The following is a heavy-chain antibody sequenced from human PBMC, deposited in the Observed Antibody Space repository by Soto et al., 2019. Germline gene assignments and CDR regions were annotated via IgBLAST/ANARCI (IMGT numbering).Heavy chain of an antibody. D-gene: IGHD2-15*01. CDR1: GFTFSTYS. CDR2: ISSSSTI. Sequence: EVQLVESGGGLVQPGGSLRLSCAASGFTFSTYSMNWVRQAPGKGLEWVSFISSSSTIYYADSVKGRFTISRDNAKNSLSLQMNSLRAEDTAVYYCARDVAVGAAYWGQGTLVIVSS. CDR3: ARDVAVGAAY. V-gene: IGHV3-48*01. J-gene: IGHJ4*02.